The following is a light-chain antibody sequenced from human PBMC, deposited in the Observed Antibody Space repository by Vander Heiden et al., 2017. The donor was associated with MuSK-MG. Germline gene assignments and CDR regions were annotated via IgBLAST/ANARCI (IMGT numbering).Light chain of an antibody. CDR1: QSLNNNY. Sequence: VLTQSPVILALTPGERATLSCRASQSLNNNYLAWYQQKPGQAPRLLIYGASSRATGIPDRFSGSGSGTDFTLTISRLEPEDFVVYYCQQYDNSPWTFGQGTSVE. CDR3: QQYDNSPWT. J-gene: IGKJ1*01. V-gene: IGKV3-20*01. CDR2: GAS.